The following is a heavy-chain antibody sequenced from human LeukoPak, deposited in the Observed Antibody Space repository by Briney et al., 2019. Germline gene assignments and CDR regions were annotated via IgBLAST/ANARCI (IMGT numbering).Heavy chain of an antibody. J-gene: IGHJ4*02. D-gene: IGHD3-10*01. CDR3: ARLPIWFWFDY. V-gene: IGHV3-48*03. CDR2: ISSSGSTI. Sequence: GGSLRLSCAASGFTFSSYEMNWVRQAPGKGLEWVSYISSSGSTIYYADSVKGRFTISRDNAKNSLYLQMNSLRTEDTAVYYCARLPIWFWFDYWGQGTLVTVSS. CDR1: GFTFSSYE.